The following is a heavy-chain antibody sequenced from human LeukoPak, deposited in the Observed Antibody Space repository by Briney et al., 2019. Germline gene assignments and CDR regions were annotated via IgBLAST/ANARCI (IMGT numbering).Heavy chain of an antibody. Sequence: SETLSLTCTVSGGSVSSSSYYWGWIRQPPGKGLEWIGSIYYSGSTYYNPSLKSRVTISVDTSKNQFSLKLSSVTAADTAVYYCARDLVGATDYWGQGTLVTVPS. CDR2: IYYSGST. V-gene: IGHV4-39*07. D-gene: IGHD1-26*01. CDR1: GGSVSSSSYY. J-gene: IGHJ4*02. CDR3: ARDLVGATDY.